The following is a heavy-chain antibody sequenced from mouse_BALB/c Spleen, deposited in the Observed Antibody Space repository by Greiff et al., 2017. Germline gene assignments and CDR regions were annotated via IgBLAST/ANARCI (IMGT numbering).Heavy chain of an antibody. CDR2: IDPANGNT. V-gene: IGHV14-3*02. Sequence: VQLQQSGAELVKPGASVKLSCTASGFNIKDTYMHWVKQRPEQGLEWIGRIDPANGNTKYDPKFQGKATITADTSSNTAYLQFSSLTSEDTAVYYCASYDGYYDYAMDYWGQGTSVTVSS. D-gene: IGHD2-3*01. J-gene: IGHJ4*01. CDR1: GFNIKDTY. CDR3: ASYDGYYDYAMDY.